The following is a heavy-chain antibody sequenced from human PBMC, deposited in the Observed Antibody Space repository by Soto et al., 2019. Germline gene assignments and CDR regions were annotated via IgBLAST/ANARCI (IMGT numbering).Heavy chain of an antibody. Sequence: SETLSLTCTVSGGSISSYYWSWIRQPAGKGLEWIGRIYTSGSTNYDPSLTSRVTISVDTPKNQFSLKLSSVTAADTAVYYCARTYYYDSSGYPFDYWGQGTLVTVSS. CDR2: IYTSGST. D-gene: IGHD3-22*01. CDR3: ARTYYYDSSGYPFDY. CDR1: GGSISSYY. V-gene: IGHV4-4*07. J-gene: IGHJ4*02.